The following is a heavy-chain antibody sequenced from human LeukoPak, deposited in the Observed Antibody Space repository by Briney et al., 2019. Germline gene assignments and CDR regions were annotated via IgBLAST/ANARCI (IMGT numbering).Heavy chain of an antibody. CDR3: TTTYSSGWYGGDYYYGMDV. Sequence: PGWSLRLSCAASGFTFSNAWMSWVRQAPGKGLEWVGRIKSKTDGGTTDYAAPVKGRFTISRDDSKNTLYLQMNSLKTEDTAVYYCTTTYSSGWYGGDYYYGMDVWGQGTTVTVSS. V-gene: IGHV3-15*01. CDR2: IKSKTDGGTT. D-gene: IGHD6-19*01. J-gene: IGHJ6*02. CDR1: GFTFSNAW.